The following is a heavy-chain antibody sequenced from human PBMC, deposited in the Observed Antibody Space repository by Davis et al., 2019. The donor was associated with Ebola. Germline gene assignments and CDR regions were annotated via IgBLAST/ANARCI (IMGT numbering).Heavy chain of an antibody. CDR2: IYYSGST. D-gene: IGHD2-15*01. CDR1: GGSISSYY. Sequence: PSETLSLTCTVSGGSISSYYWSWIRQPPGKGLEWIGYIYYSGSTNYNPSLKSRVTISVDTSKNQFSLKLSSVTAADTAVYYCARGSNCSGGSCYAYYYYYYMDVWGKGTTVTVSS. J-gene: IGHJ6*03. V-gene: IGHV4-59*01. CDR3: ARGSNCSGGSCYAYYYYYYMDV.